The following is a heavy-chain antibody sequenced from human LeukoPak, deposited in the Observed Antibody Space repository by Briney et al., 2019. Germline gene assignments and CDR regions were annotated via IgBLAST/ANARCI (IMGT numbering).Heavy chain of an antibody. CDR3: ARGPIRFNWFDP. CDR2: MNPNSGNT. V-gene: IGHV1-8*03. D-gene: IGHD3-3*01. J-gene: IGHJ5*02. Sequence: GASVKVSCKASGYTSTSYDINWVRQATGQGLEWMGWMNPNSGNTGYAQKFQGRVTITRNTSISTAYMELSSLRSEDTAVYYCARGPIRFNWFDPWGQGTLVTVSS. CDR1: GYTSTSYD.